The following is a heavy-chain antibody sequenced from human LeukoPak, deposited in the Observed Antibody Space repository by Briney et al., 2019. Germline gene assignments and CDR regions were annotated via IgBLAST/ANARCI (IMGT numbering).Heavy chain of an antibody. CDR3: AKDREVLRSLEWFFDY. J-gene: IGHJ4*02. CDR1: GFIFSIYA. Sequence: QPGGSLRLSCAASGFIFSIYAMSWVRQAPGKGLEWVSGITGSGGGTYYADSVKGRFTISRDNSKNTLYLQMNSLRAEDTAVYSCAKDREVLRSLEWFFDYWGRGTLVTVSS. V-gene: IGHV3-23*01. D-gene: IGHD3-3*01. CDR2: ITGSGGGT.